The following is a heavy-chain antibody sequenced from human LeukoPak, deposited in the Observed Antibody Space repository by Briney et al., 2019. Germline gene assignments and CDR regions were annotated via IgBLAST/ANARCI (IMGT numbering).Heavy chain of an antibody. V-gene: IGHV1-69*01. CDR2: IVPIIGTA. J-gene: IGHJ4*02. Sequence: SVKVSCKASGGTFHSYIVTWVRQPPGQGLEWMGGIVPIIGTANYAQKFQGRVTITADDSTSTAYMELRSLRSEDTAIYYCARDQRPSCLGGICYSGDYWGQGTLVTVTS. CDR1: GGTFHSYI. D-gene: IGHD2-15*01. CDR3: ARDQRPSCLGGICYSGDY.